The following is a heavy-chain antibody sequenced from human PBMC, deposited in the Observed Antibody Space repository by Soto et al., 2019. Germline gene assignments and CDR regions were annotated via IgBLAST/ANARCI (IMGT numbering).Heavy chain of an antibody. CDR1: GGSISSGDYY. V-gene: IGHV4-30-4*01. CDR3: ARALSSAAGLYFDF. J-gene: IGHJ4*02. CDR2: IYYSGST. D-gene: IGHD6-13*01. Sequence: SETLSLTCTVSGGSISSGDYYWSWIRQPPGKGLEWIGYIYYSGSTYYNPSLKSRVTISVDTSKNQFSLKLSSVTAADTAVYYCARALSSAAGLYFDFWGQGTLVTVSS.